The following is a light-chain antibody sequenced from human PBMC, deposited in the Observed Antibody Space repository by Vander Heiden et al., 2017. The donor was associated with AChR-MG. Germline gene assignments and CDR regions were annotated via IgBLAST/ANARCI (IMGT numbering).Light chain of an antibody. CDR1: TSNIEYNY. J-gene: IGLJ1*01. V-gene: IGLV1-47*01. Sequence: QSVLTQPPPASGTPGPRVTISCSGNTSNIEYNYVYWYQQFPGTAPKLLIDRNDQRPSGVPDRFSGSKSGTSASLAISGLRSEDEAEYYCAVWDDSLSGPGVFGTGTKVTVL. CDR2: RND. CDR3: AVWDDSLSGPGV.